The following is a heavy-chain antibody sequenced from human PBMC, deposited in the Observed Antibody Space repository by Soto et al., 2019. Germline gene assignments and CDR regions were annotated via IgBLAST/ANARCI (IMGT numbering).Heavy chain of an antibody. CDR1: GFTFSTFA. V-gene: IGHV3-30*03. CDR3: YSSGW. Sequence: QVQLVESGGGVVQPGRSLRLFWAASGFTFSTFAMHWVRQAPGKGLEWVAVISDDGITKYYADSVKGRFTISRDNSKNTLYLEMNSLRAEDTAVYYGYSSGWWGQGTLVTVSS. J-gene: IGHJ4*02. D-gene: IGHD6-19*01. CDR2: ISDDGITK.